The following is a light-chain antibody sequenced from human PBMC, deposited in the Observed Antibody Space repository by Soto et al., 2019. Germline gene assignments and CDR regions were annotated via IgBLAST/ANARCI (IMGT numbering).Light chain of an antibody. J-gene: IGKJ2*01. CDR2: AAS. Sequence: DIQMTQSPSSLSASVGDRVTITCRAGQSISSYLNWYQQKPGKAPKLLIYAASSLQSGVPSRFSGSGSGTDFTLTISSLQPEDFATYYCQQSYSTMYTFGQGTKVDIK. CDR3: QQSYSTMYT. CDR1: QSISSY. V-gene: IGKV1-39*01.